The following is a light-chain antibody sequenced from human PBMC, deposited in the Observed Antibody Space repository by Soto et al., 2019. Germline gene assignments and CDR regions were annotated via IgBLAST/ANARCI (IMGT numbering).Light chain of an antibody. J-gene: IGLJ3*02. CDR1: SGHSSYI. V-gene: IGLV4-60*02. CDR2: LEGSRSY. CDR3: ETWDSNTHTV. Sequence: QSVLTQSSSASASLGSSVKLTCTLSSGHSSYIIAWHQQQPGKAPRYLMKLEGSRSYNKGSGVPDRFSGSSSGADRYLTISNLHFEDEADYYCETWDSNTHTVFGGGTKLTVL.